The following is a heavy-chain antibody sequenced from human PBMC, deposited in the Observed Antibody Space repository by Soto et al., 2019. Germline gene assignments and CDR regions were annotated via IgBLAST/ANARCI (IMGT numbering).Heavy chain of an antibody. CDR1: GGSISSSSYY. J-gene: IGHJ4*02. CDR2: TYYSGST. CDR3: ARSYYDILTGYQYYFDY. Sequence: SETLSLTCTVSGGSISSSSYYWGWIRQPPGKGLEWIGSTYYSGSTYYNPSLKSRVTISVDTSKNQFSLKLSSVTAADTAVYYCARSYYDILTGYQYYFDYWGQGTLVTVSS. V-gene: IGHV4-39*01. D-gene: IGHD3-9*01.